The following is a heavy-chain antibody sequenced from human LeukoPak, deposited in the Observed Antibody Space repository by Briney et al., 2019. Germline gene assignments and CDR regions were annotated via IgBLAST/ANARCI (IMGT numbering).Heavy chain of an antibody. V-gene: IGHV1-46*01. CDR3: ATTDRVESLLLDY. D-gene: IGHD2/OR15-2a*01. CDR2: INPSGGST. J-gene: IGHJ4*02. Sequence: ASVKVSCKASAYTFTRYYIHWVRQAPGQGLEWMGIINPSGGSTSFTQKFQGRVTMARDTSTSTVYMELSSLRSEDTAVYYCATTDRVESLLLDYWGQGTLVTVSS. CDR1: AYTFTRYY.